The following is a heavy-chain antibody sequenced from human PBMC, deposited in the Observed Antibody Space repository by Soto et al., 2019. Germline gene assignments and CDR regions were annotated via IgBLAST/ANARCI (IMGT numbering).Heavy chain of an antibody. D-gene: IGHD4-17*01. V-gene: IGHV4-59*01. Sequence: QVQLQESGPGLVKPSETLSLTCTVSGGSISSYYWSWIRQPPGKVLEWIGYIYYSGCTNYNPSLNSLVTISVDTYKNQFHLKRSAVTAADTALYYCARAYGDDAFDYWVQGTLVPVS. J-gene: IGHJ4*02. CDR1: GGSISSYY. CDR2: IYYSGCT. CDR3: ARAYGDDAFDY.